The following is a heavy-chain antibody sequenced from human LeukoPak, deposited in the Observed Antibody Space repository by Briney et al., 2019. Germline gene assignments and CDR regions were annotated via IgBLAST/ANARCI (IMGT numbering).Heavy chain of an antibody. J-gene: IGHJ3*02. V-gene: IGHV1-69*13. Sequence: SVKVSCKASGGTFSSYAISWVRRAPGQGLEWMGGIIPIFGTANYAQKFQGRVTITADESTSTAYMELSSLRSEDTAVYYCARDGVALDAFDIWGQGTMVTVSS. D-gene: IGHD3-3*01. CDR3: ARDGVALDAFDI. CDR2: IIPIFGTA. CDR1: GGTFSSYA.